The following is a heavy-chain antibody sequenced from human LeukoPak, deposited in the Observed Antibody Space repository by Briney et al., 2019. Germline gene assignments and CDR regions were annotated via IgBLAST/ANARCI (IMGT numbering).Heavy chain of an antibody. J-gene: IGHJ4*02. Sequence: PGGSLRLSCAASGFTFSSYGMHWVRQAPGKGLEWVAVIWYDGSNKYYADSVKGRFTISRDNSKNTLYLQMNSLRAEDTAVYYCAKEPYYDFWSSYLLDYWGQGTLVTVSS. CDR1: GFTFSSYG. CDR3: AKEPYYDFWSSYLLDY. D-gene: IGHD3-3*01. V-gene: IGHV3-33*06. CDR2: IWYDGSNK.